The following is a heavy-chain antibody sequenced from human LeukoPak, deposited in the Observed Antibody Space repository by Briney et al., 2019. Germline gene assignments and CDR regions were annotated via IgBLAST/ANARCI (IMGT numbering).Heavy chain of an antibody. CDR2: IHPSGGST. J-gene: IGHJ2*01. Sequence: ASVKVSCKASGYTFTSYYMHWVRQAPGQGLEWMGVIHPSGGSTSYAQKFQGRVTMTTDTSTSTVYVELSSLRSDDTAVYYCARASLDAAMVYWYFDLRGRGTLVTVSS. V-gene: IGHV1-46*01. CDR1: GYTFTSYY. CDR3: ARASLDAAMVYWYFDL. D-gene: IGHD5-18*01.